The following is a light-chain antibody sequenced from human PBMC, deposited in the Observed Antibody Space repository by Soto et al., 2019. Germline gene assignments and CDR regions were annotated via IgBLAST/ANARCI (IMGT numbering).Light chain of an antibody. V-gene: IGKV3-11*01. Sequence: EIVLTQSPATLSLSPGERATLSCRASQSVGSSLAWYQQKPGQAPRLLINDSSNRATGIPARFSGSGSGTDFTLTISSLEPEDFAVYYCRQRNDWPLTFGGGTKVDIK. J-gene: IGKJ4*01. CDR1: QSVGSS. CDR2: DSS. CDR3: RQRNDWPLT.